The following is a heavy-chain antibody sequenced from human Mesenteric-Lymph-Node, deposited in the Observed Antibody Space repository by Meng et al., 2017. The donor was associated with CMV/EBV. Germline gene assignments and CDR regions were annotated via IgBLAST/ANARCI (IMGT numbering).Heavy chain of an antibody. J-gene: IGHJ3*02. CDR2: TWYDGSNK. D-gene: IGHD3-3*01. CDR1: GFTFSSYG. CDR3: AKDRGFWSADHDAFDI. V-gene: IGHV3-33*06. Sequence: GGSLRLSCAASGFTFSSYGMHWVRQAPGKGLEWVAVTWYDGSNKYYADSVKGRFTISRDNSKNTLYLQMNSLRAEDTAVYYCAKDRGFWSADHDAFDIWGQGTMVTVSS.